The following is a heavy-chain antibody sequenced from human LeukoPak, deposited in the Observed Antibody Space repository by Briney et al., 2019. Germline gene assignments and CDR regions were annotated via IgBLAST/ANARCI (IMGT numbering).Heavy chain of an antibody. D-gene: IGHD4-11*01. J-gene: IGHJ4*02. CDR3: ARVPSNALFDY. CDR2: IKQDGSEK. V-gene: IGHV3-7*03. CDR1: GFTFSSYW. Sequence: GGSLRLSCAASGFTFSSYWMSWVRQASGKGLEWVANIKQDGSEKYYVDSVKGRFTISRDNAKNSLYLQMNSLRAEDTAVYYCARVPSNALFDYWGQGTLVTVSS.